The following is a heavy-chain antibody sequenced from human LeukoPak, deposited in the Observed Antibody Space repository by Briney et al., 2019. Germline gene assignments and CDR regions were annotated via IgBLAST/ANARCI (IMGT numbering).Heavy chain of an antibody. CDR1: GFTVSSNY. D-gene: IGHD4/OR15-4a*01. V-gene: IGHV3-66*01. CDR3: ASGVGVLRCFDY. Sequence: PGGSLRLSCAASGFTVSSNYMSWVRQAPGKGLEWVSFIYSSGSTYYADSVKGRFTISRDSSKNTLYLQMNSLRAEDTAVYYCASGVGVLRCFDYWGQGTLVTVSS. CDR2: IYSSGST. J-gene: IGHJ4*02.